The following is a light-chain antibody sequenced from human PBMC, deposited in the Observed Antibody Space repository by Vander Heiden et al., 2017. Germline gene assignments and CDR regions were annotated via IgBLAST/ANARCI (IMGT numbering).Light chain of an antibody. CDR3: NSRDTSGDHVV. CDR2: GNN. V-gene: IGLV3-19*01. J-gene: IGLJ2*01. Sequence: SSELAQEPAVSVALGQTVRITCQGDSLRNYYASWYQQKPGQAPLLVIYGNNNRPSGIPDRFSGSSSGDTTSLTITGAQARDEADYYCNSRDTSGDHVVVGGGTKLTVL. CDR1: SLRNYY.